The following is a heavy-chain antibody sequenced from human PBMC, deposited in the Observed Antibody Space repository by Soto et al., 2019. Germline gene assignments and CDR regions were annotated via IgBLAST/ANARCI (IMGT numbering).Heavy chain of an antibody. Sequence: PSETLSLTCTVSGGSISSGGYYWSWIRQHPGKGLEWIGYIYYSGSTYYNPSLKSRVTISVDTSKNQFSLKLSSVPAADTAVYYCARDHSENTPGVWGQGTTVTVSS. CDR2: IYYSGST. CDR3: ARDHSENTPGV. D-gene: IGHD2-15*01. V-gene: IGHV4-31*03. CDR1: GGSISSGGYY. J-gene: IGHJ6*02.